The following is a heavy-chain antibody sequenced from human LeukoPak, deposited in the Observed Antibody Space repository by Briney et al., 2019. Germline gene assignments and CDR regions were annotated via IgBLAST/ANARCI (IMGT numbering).Heavy chain of an antibody. V-gene: IGHV3-23*01. D-gene: IGHD2-21*02. Sequence: GGSLRLSCAASGFTFSSYAMSWVRQAPGKGLEWVSAISGSGGSTYYADSVKGRFTISRDNSKNTLYLQMNSLRAEDTAVYYCARATAGPNAFDIWGQGTMVTVSS. CDR1: GFTFSSYA. J-gene: IGHJ3*02. CDR3: ARATAGPNAFDI. CDR2: ISGSGGST.